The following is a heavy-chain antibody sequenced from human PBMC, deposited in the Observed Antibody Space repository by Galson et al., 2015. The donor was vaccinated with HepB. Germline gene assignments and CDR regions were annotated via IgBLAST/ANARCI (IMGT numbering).Heavy chain of an antibody. CDR2: ISSSSSTI. V-gene: IGHV3-48*01. J-gene: IGHJ3*02. D-gene: IGHD6-19*01. CDR1: GFTFSSYN. Sequence: SLRLSCAASGFTFSSYNMNWVRQAPGKGLEWVSYISSSSSTIYYADSVKGRFTISRDNSKNTLYLQMNSLRAEDTAVYYCAKDQENGGWYEPSAFDIWGQGTMVTVSS. CDR3: AKDQENGGWYEPSAFDI.